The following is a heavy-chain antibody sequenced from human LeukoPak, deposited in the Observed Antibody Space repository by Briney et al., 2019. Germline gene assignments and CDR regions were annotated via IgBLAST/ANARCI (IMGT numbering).Heavy chain of an antibody. CDR2: IYYSGST. J-gene: IGHJ5*02. CDR1: GGSISSSSYY. V-gene: IGHV4-30-4*01. D-gene: IGHD3-10*01. Sequence: PSETLSLTCTVSGGSISSSSYYWSWIRQPPGKGLEWIGYIYYSGSTYYNPSLKSRVTISVDTSKNQFSLKLSSVTAADTAVYYCARNGFGEYYQTGWFDPWGQGTLVTVSS. CDR3: ARNGFGEYYQTGWFDP.